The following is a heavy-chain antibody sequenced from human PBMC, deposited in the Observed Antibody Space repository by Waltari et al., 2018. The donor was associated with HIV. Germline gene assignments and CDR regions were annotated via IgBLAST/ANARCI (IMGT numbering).Heavy chain of an antibody. Sequence: QLQLQESGPGLVKPSETLSLTCTVSGGSISSSSYYWGWIRQPPGKGLEWIGSIYYSGSTYYNPSLKSRVTISVDTSKNQFSLKLSSVTAADTAVYYCARHGKLIKLLDYWGQGTLVTVSS. D-gene: IGHD1-7*01. CDR2: IYYSGST. CDR3: ARHGKLIKLLDY. J-gene: IGHJ4*02. CDR1: GGSISSSSYY. V-gene: IGHV4-39*01.